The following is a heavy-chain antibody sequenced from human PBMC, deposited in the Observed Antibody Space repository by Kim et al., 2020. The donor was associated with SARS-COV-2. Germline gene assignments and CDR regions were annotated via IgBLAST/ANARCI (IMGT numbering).Heavy chain of an antibody. CDR3: ARVPLRDYVWGSYLDY. CDR1: GGSFSGYY. CDR2: INHSGST. Sequence: SETLSLTCAVYGGSFSGYYWSWIRQPPGKGLEWIGEINHSGSTNYNPSLKSRVTISVDTSKNQFSLKLSSVTAADTAVYYCARVPLRDYVWGSYLDYWG. D-gene: IGHD3-16*02. J-gene: IGHJ4*01. V-gene: IGHV4-34*01.